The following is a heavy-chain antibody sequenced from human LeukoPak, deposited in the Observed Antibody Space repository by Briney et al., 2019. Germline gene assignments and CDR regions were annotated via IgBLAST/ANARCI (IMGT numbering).Heavy chain of an antibody. V-gene: IGHV3-33*08. D-gene: IGHD3-9*01. Sequence: PGGSLRLSCGASGFTFSSYGMYWVRQAPGKGLEWVAVIWYDGKNKYYGDSVKGRFTISRDNSKNRLYLQMNSLRAEDTAVYYCARGDDILTGYYYYGMDVWGQGTTVTVSS. J-gene: IGHJ6*02. CDR2: IWYDGKNK. CDR3: ARGDDILTGYYYYGMDV. CDR1: GFTFSSYG.